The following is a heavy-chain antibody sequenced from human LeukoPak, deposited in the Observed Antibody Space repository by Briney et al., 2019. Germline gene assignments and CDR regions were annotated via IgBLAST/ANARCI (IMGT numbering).Heavy chain of an antibody. V-gene: IGHV3-7*01. Sequence: GGSLRLSCAASGFNFKTYWFSWVRQAPGKGLEWVANLKQDEGEKYYVDSVKGRFTISRDNAKNLVFLQMNSLRVEDTAVYYCTKGDYYYGMDLWGQGIAVSVSS. J-gene: IGHJ6*02. CDR2: LKQDEGEK. CDR1: GFNFKTYW. CDR3: TKGDYYYGMDL.